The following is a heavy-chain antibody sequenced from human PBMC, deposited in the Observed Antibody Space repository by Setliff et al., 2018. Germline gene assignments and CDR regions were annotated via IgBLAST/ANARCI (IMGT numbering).Heavy chain of an antibody. Sequence: SETLSLTCTVSGGSSSSHYWSWIRQPPGKGLEWIGYIHYSGTTNYNPSLKSRVTLSLDTAKNQFSLGLRAVTAADTALYYYARENGYCSGGACYFMFDYWGQGTLVTVSS. J-gene: IGHJ4*02. V-gene: IGHV4-59*11. D-gene: IGHD2-15*01. CDR2: IHYSGTT. CDR3: ARENGYCSGGACYFMFDY. CDR1: GGSSSSHY.